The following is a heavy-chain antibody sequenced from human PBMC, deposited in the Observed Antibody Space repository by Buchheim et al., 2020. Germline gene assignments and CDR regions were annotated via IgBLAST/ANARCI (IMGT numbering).Heavy chain of an antibody. CDR1: GYTFTSYD. D-gene: IGHD3-22*01. Sequence: QVQLVQSGAEVKKPGASVKVSCKASGYTFTSYDINWVRQATGQGLEWMGWMNPNSGNKGYAQKFQGRVTMTRNTSISTTYMELSSLRSEETAVYYCARVSYYDSSGYYDPYYYGMDVWGQGTT. CDR3: ARVSYYDSSGYYDPYYYGMDV. V-gene: IGHV1-8*01. CDR2: MNPNSGNK. J-gene: IGHJ6*02.